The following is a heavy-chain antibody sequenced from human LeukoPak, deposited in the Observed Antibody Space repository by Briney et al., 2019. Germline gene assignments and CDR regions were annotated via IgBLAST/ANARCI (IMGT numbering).Heavy chain of an antibody. CDR3: ARDQKLLWFGESPFDY. Sequence: GGSLRLSCAASGFTFSSYWMRWVRQAPRKGLEWVASIKEDGSETDYVDSVKGRFIVSRDNAKNSLYLQMNSLRAEDTAVYYCARDQKLLWFGESPFDYWGQGTLVTVSS. CDR2: IKEDGSET. D-gene: IGHD3-10*01. J-gene: IGHJ4*02. V-gene: IGHV3-7*01. CDR1: GFTFSSYW.